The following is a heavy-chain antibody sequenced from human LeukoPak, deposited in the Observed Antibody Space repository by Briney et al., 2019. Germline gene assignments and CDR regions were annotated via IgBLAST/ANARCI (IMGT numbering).Heavy chain of an antibody. V-gene: IGHV1-69-2*01. Sequence: ASVKVSCKVSGYTFTDYYMHWVQQAPGKGLEWMGLVDPEDGETIYAEKFQGRVTITADTSTDTAYMELSSLRSEDTAVYYCATGGGSYLRWFDPWGQGTLVTVSS. CDR2: VDPEDGET. D-gene: IGHD1-26*01. J-gene: IGHJ5*02. CDR1: GYTFTDYY. CDR3: ATGGGSYLRWFDP.